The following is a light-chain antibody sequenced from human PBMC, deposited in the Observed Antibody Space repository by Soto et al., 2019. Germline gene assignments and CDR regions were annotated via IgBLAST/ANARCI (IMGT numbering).Light chain of an antibody. CDR1: SSDVGGYNY. J-gene: IGLJ1*01. CDR2: EVT. Sequence: QSALTQPPSASGSPGQSVTISCTGTSSDVGGYNYVSWLQQHPGKAPKVMIYEVTKRPSGVPDRFSGSKSGNTASLTVSGLQAEDEADYYCTSYAGSKNFYVFGTGTKVTVL. V-gene: IGLV2-8*01. CDR3: TSYAGSKNFYV.